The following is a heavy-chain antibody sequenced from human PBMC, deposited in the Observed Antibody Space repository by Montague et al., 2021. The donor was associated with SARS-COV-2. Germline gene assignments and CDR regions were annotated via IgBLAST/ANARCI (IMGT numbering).Heavy chain of an antibody. CDR3: ARVFPRWLQFDPYFDY. CDR2: INHSGST. V-gene: IGHV4-34*01. Sequence: ETLSLTCAVYGGSFSGYYWSWIRQPPGKGLEWIGEINHSGSTNYNPSLKSRVTISVDTSKNQFSLKLSSVTAADTAVYYCARVFPRWLQFDPYFDYWGQGTLVTVSS. D-gene: IGHD5-24*01. J-gene: IGHJ4*02. CDR1: GGSFSGYY.